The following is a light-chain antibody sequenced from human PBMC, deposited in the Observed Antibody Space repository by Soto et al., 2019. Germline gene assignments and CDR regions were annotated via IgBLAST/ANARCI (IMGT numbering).Light chain of an antibody. Sequence: ETVMTQSPATLSVSPGERVTLSCRASQSVSNSRLAWYQQKPGQAPRLHIYGASTRATGIPARFSGSGSGTEFTLTISSLQSEDFAVYYCQQYNNWPLTFGGGTKVEIK. V-gene: IGKV3-15*01. CDR3: QQYNNWPLT. CDR2: GAS. CDR1: QSVSNS. J-gene: IGKJ4*01.